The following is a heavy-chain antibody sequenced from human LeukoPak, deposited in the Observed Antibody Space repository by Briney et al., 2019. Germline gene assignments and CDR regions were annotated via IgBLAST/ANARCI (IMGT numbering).Heavy chain of an antibody. D-gene: IGHD3-9*01. CDR1: GDSISSYY. V-gene: IGHV4-4*07. J-gene: IGHJ3*02. CDR2: IYRSGNT. Sequence: SETLSLICTLSGDSISSYYWSWIRQPAGKGLEWIGRIYRSGNTNYNPSLKSRVTMSVDTSKNQFSLRLRSVTAADTAVYYCARFGVLTGDAFDIWGQGAMVTVSS. CDR3: ARFGVLTGDAFDI.